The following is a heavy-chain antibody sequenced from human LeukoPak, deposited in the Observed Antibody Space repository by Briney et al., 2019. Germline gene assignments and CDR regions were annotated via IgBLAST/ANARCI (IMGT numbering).Heavy chain of an antibody. D-gene: IGHD3-3*01. CDR2: TYYRSKWYN. V-gene: IGHV6-1*01. CDR1: GDSVSTNSAA. J-gene: IGHJ5*02. Sequence: SQTLSLTCAISGDSVSTNSAAWNWIRQSPSRGLEWLGRTYYRSKWYNDYAISVKSRITINSDTSKNQFSLQLNSVTPEDTAVYYCTRGSQATIFGEENWFDPWAREPWSPSPQ. CDR3: TRGSQATIFGEENWFDP.